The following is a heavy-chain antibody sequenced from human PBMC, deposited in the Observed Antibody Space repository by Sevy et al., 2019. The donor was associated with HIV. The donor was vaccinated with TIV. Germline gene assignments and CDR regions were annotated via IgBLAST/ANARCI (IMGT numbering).Heavy chain of an antibody. CDR1: GFTFSSYG. J-gene: IGHJ4*02. D-gene: IGHD3-22*01. CDR2: ISYDGSNK. CDR3: AKATSGYYWLPVDY. V-gene: IGHV3-30*18. Sequence: GGSLRLSCAASGFTFSSYGMHWVRQAPGKGLEWVAVISYDGSNKYYAHSVKGRFTISRDNSKNTLYLQMNSLRAEDTAVYYCAKATSGYYWLPVDYWGQGTLVTVSS.